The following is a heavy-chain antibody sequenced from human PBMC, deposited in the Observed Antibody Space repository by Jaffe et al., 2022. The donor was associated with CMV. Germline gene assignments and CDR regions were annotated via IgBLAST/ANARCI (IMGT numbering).Heavy chain of an antibody. CDR1: GFTFSSYG. V-gene: IGHV3-30*18. CDR2: ISYDGSNK. J-gene: IGHJ6*02. Sequence: QVQLVESGGGVVQPGRSLRLSCAASGFTFSSYGMHWVRQAPGKGLEWVAVISYDGSNKYYADSVKGRFTISRDNSKNTLYLQMNSLRAEDTAVYYCAKVRSGTIFGVVITAVDYYYGMDVWGQGTTVTVSS. D-gene: IGHD3-3*01. CDR3: AKVRSGTIFGVVITAVDYYYGMDV.